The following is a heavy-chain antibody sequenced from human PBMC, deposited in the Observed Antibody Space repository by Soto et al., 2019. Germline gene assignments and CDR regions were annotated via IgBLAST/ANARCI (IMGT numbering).Heavy chain of an antibody. V-gene: IGHV1-18*01. CDR2: ISAYNGNT. CDR1: GYTFTSYG. J-gene: IGHJ4*02. Sequence: GASVKVSCKASGYTFTSYGISWVRLAPGQGLEWMGWISAYNGNTNYAQKFQGRVTMTTDASTNTAYMELRSLRSDDTAVYYCARFAMVRPNDYWGQGTLVTVSS. D-gene: IGHD3-10*01. CDR3: ARFAMVRPNDY.